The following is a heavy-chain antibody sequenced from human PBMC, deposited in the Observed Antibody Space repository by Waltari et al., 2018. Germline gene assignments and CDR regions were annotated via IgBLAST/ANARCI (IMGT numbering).Heavy chain of an antibody. CDR1: GGSFSGYY. J-gene: IGHJ3*02. V-gene: IGHV4-34*01. CDR3: ARGRTGNDAFDI. Sequence: QVQLQQWGAGLLKPSETLSLTCAVYGGSFSGYYWSWIRQPPGKGLEWIGEINHSESTNYNPSLKSRVTISVDTSKNQFSLKLSSVTAADTAVYYCARGRTGNDAFDIWGQGTMVTVSS. CDR2: INHSEST.